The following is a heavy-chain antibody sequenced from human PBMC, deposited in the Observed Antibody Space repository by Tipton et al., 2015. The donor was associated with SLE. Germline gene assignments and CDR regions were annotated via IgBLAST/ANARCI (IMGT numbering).Heavy chain of an antibody. V-gene: IGHV3-9*01. Sequence: LSLTCAASGFTFDGHAMHWVRQAPGKGLEWIAGITWNSVGWGYMDSVKGRFTISRDNAKNSLYLQMNSLRSEDTALYYCAKNLRTGSDYIRRDAFDIWGQGTMVTVSS. CDR1: GFTFDGHA. D-gene: IGHD1-26*01. CDR2: ITWNSVGW. CDR3: AKNLRTGSDYIRRDAFDI. J-gene: IGHJ3*02.